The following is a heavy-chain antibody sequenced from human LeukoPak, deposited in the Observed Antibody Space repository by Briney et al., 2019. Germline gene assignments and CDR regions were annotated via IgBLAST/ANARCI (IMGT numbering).Heavy chain of an antibody. V-gene: IGHV4-59*01. CDR1: GGSISSYY. CDR3: ARGDSSNWYGNGVDV. Sequence: SETLSLTCTVSGGSISSYYWSWIRQPPGKGLEWIGYIYYSGSTNYNPPLKSRVTISVDTSKNQFSLKLSSVTAADTAVYYCARGDSSNWYGNGVDVWGQGTTVTVSS. J-gene: IGHJ6*02. CDR2: IYYSGST. D-gene: IGHD6-13*01.